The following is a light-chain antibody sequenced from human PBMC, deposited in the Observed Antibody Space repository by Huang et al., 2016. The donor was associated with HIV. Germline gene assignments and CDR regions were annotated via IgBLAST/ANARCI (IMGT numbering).Light chain of an antibody. CDR1: QDISNA. Sequence: DIQMTQSPSSLSAFVGDRITITCRASQDISNALAWLQQKPGRAHKSLIYGVFKLQSGVPSKFSGNGSGTEFTLAISSLQPEDSATYYCQQYISYPITFGQGTRLEI. CDR2: GVF. J-gene: IGKJ5*01. V-gene: IGKV1-16*02. CDR3: QQYISYPIT.